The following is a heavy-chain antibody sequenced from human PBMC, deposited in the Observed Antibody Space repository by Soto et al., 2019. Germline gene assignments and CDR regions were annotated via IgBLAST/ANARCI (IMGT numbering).Heavy chain of an antibody. CDR3: ARDGGSIADLSGSFDP. CDR2: ISSSSSYI. J-gene: IGHJ5*02. Sequence: PGGSLRLSCAASGFTFSSYSMNWVRQAPGKGLEWVSSISSSSSYIYYADSVKGRFTISRDNAKNSLYLQMNSLRAEDTAVYYCARDGGSIADLSGSFDPWGQGTLVTVSS. D-gene: IGHD2-15*01. CDR1: GFTFSSYS. V-gene: IGHV3-21*01.